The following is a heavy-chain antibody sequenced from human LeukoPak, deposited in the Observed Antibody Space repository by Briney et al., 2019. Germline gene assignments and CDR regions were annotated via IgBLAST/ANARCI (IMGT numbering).Heavy chain of an antibody. CDR3: ARYRWLQFEYFDY. CDR2: IYPGDSDT. V-gene: IGHV5-51*01. Sequence: GESLKISCKGSGYSFTSYWIGWVRQMPGKGLGWMGIIYPGDSDTRYSPSFQGQVTISADKSISTAYLQWSSLKASDTAMYYCARYRWLQFEYFDYWGQGTLVTVSS. CDR1: GYSFTSYW. J-gene: IGHJ4*02. D-gene: IGHD5-24*01.